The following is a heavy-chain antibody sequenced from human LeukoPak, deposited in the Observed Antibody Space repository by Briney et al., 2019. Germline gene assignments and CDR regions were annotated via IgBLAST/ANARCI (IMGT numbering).Heavy chain of an antibody. J-gene: IGHJ4*02. V-gene: IGHV4-39*01. CDR2: IYYSGST. CDR1: GGSISSSSYY. Sequence: SETLSLTCTVSGGSISSSSYYWDWIRQPPGKGLEWIGSIYYSGSTYYNPSLKSRVTISVDTSKNQFSLKLSSVTAADTAVYYCASVRGVTHFDYWGQGAPVTVSS. D-gene: IGHD3-10*02. CDR3: ASVRGVTHFDY.